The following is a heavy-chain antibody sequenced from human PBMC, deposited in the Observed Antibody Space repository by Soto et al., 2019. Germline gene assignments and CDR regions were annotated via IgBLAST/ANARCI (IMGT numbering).Heavy chain of an antibody. CDR3: ARPLDDFWSGYCTHPSPCDC. CDR1: GYSFTSYW. CDR2: IYPGDSDT. Sequence: PGESLKISCKGSGYSFTSYWIGWVRQMPGKGLEWMGIIYPGDSDTRYSPSFQGQVTISADKSISTAYLQWSSLKASDTAMYYCARPLDDFWSGYCTHPSPCDCWGQGSLGAVAS. V-gene: IGHV5-51*01. J-gene: IGHJ4*02. D-gene: IGHD3-3*01.